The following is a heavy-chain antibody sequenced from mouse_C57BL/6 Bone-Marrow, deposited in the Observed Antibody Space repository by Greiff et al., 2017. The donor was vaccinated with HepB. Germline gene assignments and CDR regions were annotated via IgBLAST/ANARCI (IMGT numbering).Heavy chain of an antibody. D-gene: IGHD1-1*01. CDR2: IDPSDSYT. V-gene: IGHV1-69*01. CDR3: ERRTTVVPYYFDD. J-gene: IGHJ2*01. CDR1: GYTFTSYW. Sequence: QVQLQQPGAELVMPGASVKLSCKASGYTFTSYWMHWVKQRPGQGLEWIGEIDPSDSYTNYNQKFKGKSTLTVDKSSSTAYMQLSSLTSEDSAVYDCERRTTVVPYYFDDWGKGTTLTVSS.